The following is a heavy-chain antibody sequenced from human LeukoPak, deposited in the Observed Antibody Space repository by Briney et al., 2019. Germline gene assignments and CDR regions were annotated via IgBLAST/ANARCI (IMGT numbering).Heavy chain of an antibody. J-gene: IGHJ3*02. CDR3: ATRVTADSYDASEI. V-gene: IGHV3-21*06. CDR1: GFTFKSFS. D-gene: IGHD6-13*01. CDR2: ISSTSAHK. Sequence: KSGGSLRLSCAASGFTFKSFSMTGVRQAPGKGLEWVASISSTSAHKYHADSVKGRFTISRDNDKNSLYLQMNSLRTEDTALYYCATRVTADSYDASEIWGQGTMVTVSS.